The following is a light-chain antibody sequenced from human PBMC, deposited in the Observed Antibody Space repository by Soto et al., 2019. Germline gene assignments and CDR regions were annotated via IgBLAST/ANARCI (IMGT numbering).Light chain of an antibody. CDR1: QSISSY. V-gene: IGKV1-39*01. CDR2: AAS. Sequence: DIQMTHSPSSLYGSVGARVTITCGASQSISSYLNGYQQNPGKAPKLLIYAASTLESGVPSRFSGSGSGTDFTLTISSLQPEDFASYSCQQSYTTPITFGPGTKVDI. J-gene: IGKJ3*01. CDR3: QQSYTTPIT.